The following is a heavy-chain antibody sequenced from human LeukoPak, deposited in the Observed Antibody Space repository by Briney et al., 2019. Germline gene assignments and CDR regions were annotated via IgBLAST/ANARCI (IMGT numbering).Heavy chain of an antibody. D-gene: IGHD3-16*01. CDR3: ARDWGVTPAY. CDR1: GFTFSSYS. CDR2: ISSSSSYI. J-gene: IGHJ4*02. V-gene: IGHV3-21*01. Sequence: GGSLRLSCAASGFTFSSYSMNWVRQAPGKGLVWVSSISSSSSYIYYADSVKGRFTISRDNAKNSLYLQMNSLRAEDTAVYYCARDWGVTPAYWGQGTLVTVSS.